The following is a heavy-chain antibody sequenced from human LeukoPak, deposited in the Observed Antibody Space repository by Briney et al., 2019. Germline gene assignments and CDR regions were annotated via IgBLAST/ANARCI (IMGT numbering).Heavy chain of an antibody. D-gene: IGHD3-16*01. V-gene: IGHV1-69*13. CDR1: GGTFSSYA. Sequence: GASVKVSCKASGGTFSSYAISWVRQAPGQGLEWMGGIIPIFGTANYAQKFQGRVTITADESTSTAYMELSSLRSEGTAVYYCARSYDYVRSFDYWGQGTLVTVSS. J-gene: IGHJ4*02. CDR2: IIPIFGTA. CDR3: ARSYDYVRSFDY.